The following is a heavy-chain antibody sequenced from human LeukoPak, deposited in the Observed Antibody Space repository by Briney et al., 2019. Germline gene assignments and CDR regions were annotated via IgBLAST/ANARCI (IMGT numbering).Heavy chain of an antibody. V-gene: IGHV4-34*01. CDR3: ARGLRGIAAARTRVNWFDP. CDR2: INHSGST. D-gene: IGHD6-13*01. Sequence: SETLSLTCAVYGGSFSGYYWSWIRQPPGKGLEWIGEINHSGSTNYNPSLKSRVTISVDTSKNQFSLKLSSVTAADTAVYYCARGLRGIAAARTRVNWFDPWGQGTLVTVSS. CDR1: GGSFSGYY. J-gene: IGHJ5*02.